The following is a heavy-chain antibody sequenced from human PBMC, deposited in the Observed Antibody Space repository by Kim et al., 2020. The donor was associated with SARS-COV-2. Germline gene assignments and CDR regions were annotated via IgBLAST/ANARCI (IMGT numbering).Heavy chain of an antibody. CDR3: ARGRGRYYYYGMDV. J-gene: IGHJ6*02. V-gene: IGHV4-34*01. CDR1: GGSFSGYY. Sequence: SETLSLTCAVYGGSFSGYYWSWIRQPPGKGLEWIGEINHSGSTNYNPSLKSRVTISVDTSKNQFSLKLSSVTAADTAVYYCARGRGRYYYYGMDVWGQGTTVTVSS. D-gene: IGHD1-26*01. CDR2: INHSGST.